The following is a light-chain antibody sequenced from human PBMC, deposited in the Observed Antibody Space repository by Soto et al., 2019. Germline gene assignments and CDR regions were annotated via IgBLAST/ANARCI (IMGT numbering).Light chain of an antibody. CDR2: GVS. Sequence: DIQMTQSPSTLSASVGDRVTITCRASQSISRGLAWYQQKPGKAPKFLIDGVSSLKSGVPSRFSGSGSGTEFTLTISSLQPEDFASYYCQQYNSYSTFGQGTKVDIK. V-gene: IGKV1-5*01. J-gene: IGKJ1*01. CDR3: QQYNSYST. CDR1: QSISRG.